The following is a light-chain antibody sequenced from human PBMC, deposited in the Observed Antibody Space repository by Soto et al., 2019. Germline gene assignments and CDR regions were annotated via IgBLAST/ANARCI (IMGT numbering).Light chain of an antibody. CDR2: GAS. J-gene: IGKJ1*01. Sequence: EIVMTQSPDNLSVSLGQGATLSCRASQPISRNLAWYQQKPGQAPRLLIYGASTRATDIPGRFSGGGSGTEFPLTISSLQYEDFAIYFCQQYNTWPRTFGQGTKVEVK. CDR1: QPISRN. CDR3: QQYNTWPRT. V-gene: IGKV3-15*01.